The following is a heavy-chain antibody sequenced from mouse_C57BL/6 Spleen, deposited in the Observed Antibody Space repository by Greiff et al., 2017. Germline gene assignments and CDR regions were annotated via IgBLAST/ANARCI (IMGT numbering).Heavy chain of an antibody. CDR2: IDPETGGT. J-gene: IGHJ2*01. Sequence: QVQLKQSGAELVRPGASVTLSCKASGYTFTDYEMHWVKQTPVHGLEWIGAIDPETGGTAYNQKFKGKAILTADKSSSTAYMELRSLTSEDSAVYYSYYKVGYWGQGTTLTVSS. D-gene: IGHD2-12*01. V-gene: IGHV1-15*01. CDR3: YYKVGY. CDR1: GYTFTDYE.